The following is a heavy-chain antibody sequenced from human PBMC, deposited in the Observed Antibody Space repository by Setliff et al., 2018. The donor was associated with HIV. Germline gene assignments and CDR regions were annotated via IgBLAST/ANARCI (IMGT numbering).Heavy chain of an antibody. J-gene: IGHJ2*01. D-gene: IGHD3-10*01. CDR1: GGSISSGDYY. Sequence: SETLSLTCTVSGGSISSGDYYWTWIRQPPGKGLEWIGYIYNSGSTCYGPSLRGRVTISIDRSKNQFSLKLNSVTAADTAVYYCARETNASGSLTAYWYFDLWGRGTLVTVSS. CDR3: ARETNASGSLTAYWYFDL. V-gene: IGHV4-30-4*08. CDR2: IYNSGST.